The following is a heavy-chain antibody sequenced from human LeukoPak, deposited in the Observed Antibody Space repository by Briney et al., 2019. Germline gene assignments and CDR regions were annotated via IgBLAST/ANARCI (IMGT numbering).Heavy chain of an antibody. V-gene: IGHV3-30-3*01. Sequence: GGSLRHSCAASGFTFSSYAMHWVRQAPGKGLEWVAVISYDGSNKYYADSVKGRFTISRDNSKNTLYLQMNSLRAEDTAVYYCARGSPLLWFGELVDYWGQGTLVTVSS. CDR2: ISYDGSNK. D-gene: IGHD3-10*01. J-gene: IGHJ4*02. CDR3: ARGSPLLWFGELVDY. CDR1: GFTFSSYA.